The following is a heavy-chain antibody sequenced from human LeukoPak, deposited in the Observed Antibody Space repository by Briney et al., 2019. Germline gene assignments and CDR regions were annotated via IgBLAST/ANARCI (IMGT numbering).Heavy chain of an antibody. CDR1: GRSFSGYY. J-gene: IGHJ4*02. D-gene: IGHD3-22*01. V-gene: IGHV4-34*01. Sequence: SETLSLTCALYGRSFSGYYCSWIRQPPGKGLEWIGEINHRGTTKYNPSLKGRVTLSVDTSKNQFSLKLSSVTAEDTAVYYCARGGYASSGYGYYFDYWGQGTLVTVSS. CDR3: ARGGYASSGYGYYFDY. CDR2: INHRGTT.